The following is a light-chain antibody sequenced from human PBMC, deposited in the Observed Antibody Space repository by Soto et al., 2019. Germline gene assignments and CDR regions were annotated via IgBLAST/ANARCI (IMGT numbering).Light chain of an antibody. CDR3: SSYTTSNTRQIV. CDR2: DVS. J-gene: IGLJ1*01. Sequence: QSVLTQPASVSGSPGQSITISCTGTSSDVGGYNYVSWYQYHPGKAPKLMIYDVSNRPSGVSNRFSGSKSGNTASLTISGLQPEDEADYYCSSYTTSNTRQIVFGTGTKVT. V-gene: IGLV2-14*03. CDR1: SSDVGGYNY.